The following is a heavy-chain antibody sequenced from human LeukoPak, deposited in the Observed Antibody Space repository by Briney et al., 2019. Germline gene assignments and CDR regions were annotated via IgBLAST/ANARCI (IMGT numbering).Heavy chain of an antibody. Sequence: ASVKVSCKASGYTFTSYAMHWVRQAPGQRLEWMGWINAGNGNTKYSQKFQGRVTITRDTSASTAYMELSSLRSEDTAVYYCAREAPWFGEFFYFDYWGQGTLVTVSS. CDR1: GYTFTSYA. J-gene: IGHJ4*02. V-gene: IGHV1-3*01. CDR3: AREAPWFGEFFYFDY. D-gene: IGHD3-10*01. CDR2: INAGNGNT.